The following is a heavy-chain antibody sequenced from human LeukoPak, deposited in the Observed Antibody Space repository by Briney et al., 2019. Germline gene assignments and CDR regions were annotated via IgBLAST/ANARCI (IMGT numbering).Heavy chain of an antibody. J-gene: IGHJ4*02. Sequence: GGSLRLYCAAYGFTFSSHSMNWVRQAQGKGLEWVSYISSSSSTIYYADSVKGRFTISRDNAKNSLYLQMTSVRAENTAVYYCAALAVGYWGQGTLVTVSS. CDR3: AALAVGY. CDR2: ISSSSSTI. V-gene: IGHV3-48*01. CDR1: GFTFSSHS. D-gene: IGHD3-3*02.